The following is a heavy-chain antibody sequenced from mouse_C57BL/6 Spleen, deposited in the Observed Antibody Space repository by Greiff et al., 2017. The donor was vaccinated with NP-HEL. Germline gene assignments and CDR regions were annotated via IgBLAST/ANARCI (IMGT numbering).Heavy chain of an antibody. D-gene: IGHD1-1*01. V-gene: IGHV7-1*01. CDR1: GFTFSDFY. J-gene: IGHJ1*03. CDR3: ARDASYYGSPLWYFDV. Sequence: EVQRVESGGGLVQSGRSLRLSCATSGFTFSDFYMEWVRQAPGKGLEWIAASRNKANDYTTEYSASVQGRFIVSRDTSQSILYLQMNALRAADNAIYYCARDASYYGSPLWYFDVWGTGTTVTVSS. CDR2: SRNKANDYTT.